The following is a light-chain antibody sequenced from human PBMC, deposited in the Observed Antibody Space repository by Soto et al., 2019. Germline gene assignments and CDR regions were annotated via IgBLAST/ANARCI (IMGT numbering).Light chain of an antibody. CDR2: GAS. CDR3: QQYRTSPYT. CDR1: QTVSSSY. V-gene: IGKV3-20*01. J-gene: IGKJ2*01. Sequence: EIVLTQSPGTLSLSPGERATLSCRASQTVSSSYLAWYQQKPGQAPRLLIYGASSRATGIPDRFSGSGSGTDFPLTISRLEPEDFAVYFCQQYRTSPYTLGQGTKLEIK.